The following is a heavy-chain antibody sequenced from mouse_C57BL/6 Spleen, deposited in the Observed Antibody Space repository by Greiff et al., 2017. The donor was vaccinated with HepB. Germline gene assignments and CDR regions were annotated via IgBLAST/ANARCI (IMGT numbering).Heavy chain of an antibody. CDR1: GFNIKDDY. CDR2: IDPENGDT. CDR3: TRAAQAPYYAMDY. Sequence: VQLQQSGAELVRPGASVKLSCTASGFNIKDDYMHWVKQRPEQGLEWIGWIDPENGDTEYASKFQGKATITADTSSNTAYLQLLSLTSEDTAVYYCTRAAQAPYYAMDYWGQGTSVTVSS. J-gene: IGHJ4*01. D-gene: IGHD3-2*02. V-gene: IGHV14-4*01.